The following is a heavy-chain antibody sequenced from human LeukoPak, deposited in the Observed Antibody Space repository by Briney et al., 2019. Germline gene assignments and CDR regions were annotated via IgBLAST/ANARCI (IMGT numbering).Heavy chain of an antibody. D-gene: IGHD6-19*01. Sequence: GGSLRLSCAASGFTLSSYSMNWVRQAPGKGLEWASSITSSSSYIFYADSVKGRFTISRDNSKNTLYLQMNSLRAEDTAVYYCAKGPHQWLVPVDYWGQGTLVTVSS. V-gene: IGHV3-21*04. CDR2: ITSSSSYI. CDR3: AKGPHQWLVPVDY. CDR1: GFTLSSYS. J-gene: IGHJ4*02.